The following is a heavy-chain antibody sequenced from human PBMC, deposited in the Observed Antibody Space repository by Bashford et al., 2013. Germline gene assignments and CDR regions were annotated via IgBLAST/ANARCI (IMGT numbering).Heavy chain of an antibody. CDR2: INHSGST. J-gene: IGHJ6*02. D-gene: IGHD2-8*01. V-gene: IGHV4-34*01. Sequence: SETLSLTCAVYVGPFSGYVLELDPPAPTGRGVEWIGEINHSGSTNYNPSLKSRVTISVDTSKNQFSLKLSSVTAADTAVYYCARVPGCTNGVCYEYYYYYGMDVWSQGTTVTVSS. CDR3: ARVPGCTNGVCYEYYYYYGMDV. CDR1: VGPFSGYV.